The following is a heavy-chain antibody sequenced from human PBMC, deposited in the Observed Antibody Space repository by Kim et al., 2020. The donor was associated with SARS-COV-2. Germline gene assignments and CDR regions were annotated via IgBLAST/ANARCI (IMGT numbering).Heavy chain of an antibody. CDR2: IDPRDSFT. CDR1: GYSFTGYC. J-gene: IGHJ5*02. Sequence: GESLKISCKGSGYSFTGYCISWVRQMPGKGLEWMGRIDPRDSFTHYSPSFQGHVSISVDRSISTAYLQWSRLKASDTAIYYCARRPDQSSGWRGEGDHLDLWGRGTPVSVSS. D-gene: IGHD6-19*01. CDR3: ARRPDQSSGWRGEGDHLDL. V-gene: IGHV5-10-1*01.